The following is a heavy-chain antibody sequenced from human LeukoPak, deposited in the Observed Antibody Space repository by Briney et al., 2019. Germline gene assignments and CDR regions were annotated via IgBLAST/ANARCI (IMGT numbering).Heavy chain of an antibody. CDR3: TRTYGGSYYFDY. D-gene: IGHD2-15*01. CDR2: INGGGSNT. V-gene: IGHV3-74*03. Sequence: AGGSLRLSCAASGFTFSPYWMYWVRQAPGKGLVWVARINGGGSNTKYADSVKGRFTISRDNAKNTLYLQMNSLRVDDTAIYYCTRTYGGSYYFDYWGQGTLVTVSS. J-gene: IGHJ4*02. CDR1: GFTFSPYW.